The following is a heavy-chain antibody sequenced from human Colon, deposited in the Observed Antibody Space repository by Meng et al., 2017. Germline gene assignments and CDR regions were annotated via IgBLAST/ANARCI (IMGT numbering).Heavy chain of an antibody. J-gene: IGHJ4*02. CDR3: ARVGTARPFDY. CDR2: ITSSSNYI. Sequence: EVQLVESGGGLVKPGESLRVSCEASGFTFSLYAINGVRQAPGEGLEWVASITSSSNYIHYSDSVKGRFTVSRDNARNSSYLQMDSLRAEDTAVYYCARVGTARPFDYWGQGTLVTVSS. CDR1: GFTFSLYA. D-gene: IGHD1-1*01. V-gene: IGHV3-21*01.